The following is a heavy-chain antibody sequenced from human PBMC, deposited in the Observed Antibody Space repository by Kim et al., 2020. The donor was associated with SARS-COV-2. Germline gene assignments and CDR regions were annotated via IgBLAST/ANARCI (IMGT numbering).Heavy chain of an antibody. D-gene: IGHD3-16*02. J-gene: IGHJ4*02. CDR3: ASALGH. CDR2: YTSGRT. Sequence: YTSGRTNDNPSLQSRVTMSVDMSKNQFSRKLSSATAADTAVYYCASALGHWGQGTLVTVSS. V-gene: IGHV4-4*07.